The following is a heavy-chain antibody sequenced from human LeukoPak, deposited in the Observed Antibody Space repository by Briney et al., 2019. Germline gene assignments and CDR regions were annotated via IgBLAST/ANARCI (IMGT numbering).Heavy chain of an antibody. CDR3: ARDVGFIVGATPGAFDI. J-gene: IGHJ3*02. Sequence: PGRSLRLSCAASGFTFSSSGMHWVRQAPGKGLEWVAVIWYDGSDKYSADSVKGRFTISRDNTKNTVYLQMNSLRADDTAVYYCARDVGFIVGATPGAFDIWGQGTMVTVSS. CDR1: GFTFSSSG. D-gene: IGHD1-26*01. V-gene: IGHV3-33*01. CDR2: IWYDGSDK.